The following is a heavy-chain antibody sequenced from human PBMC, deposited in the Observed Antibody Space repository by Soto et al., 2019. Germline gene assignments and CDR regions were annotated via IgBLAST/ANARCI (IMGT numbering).Heavy chain of an antibody. CDR2: IYYSGST. J-gene: IGHJ4*02. D-gene: IGHD4-4*01. Sequence: SETLSLTCTVSGGSISSYYWSWIRQHPGKGLEWIGYIYYSGSTYYNPSLKSRVTISVDTSKNQFSLKLSSVTAADTAVYYCASKARDGPFDYWGQGTLVAVSS. CDR1: GGSISSYY. CDR3: ASKARDGPFDY. V-gene: IGHV4-59*06.